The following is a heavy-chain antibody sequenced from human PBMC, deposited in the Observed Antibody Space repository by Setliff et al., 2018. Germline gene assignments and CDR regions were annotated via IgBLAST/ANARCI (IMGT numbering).Heavy chain of an antibody. D-gene: IGHD2-15*01. CDR3: ARVGSVGYFDL. V-gene: IGHV4-59*11. Sequence: LTCTVSGGSISSHYWSWIRQPPGKGLEWIGSIYYSGSTNYNPSLKSRVTISVDTSKNQFSLKLSSVTAADTAVYYCARVGSVGYFDLWGRGTLVTVSS. J-gene: IGHJ2*01. CDR2: IYYSGST. CDR1: GGSISSHY.